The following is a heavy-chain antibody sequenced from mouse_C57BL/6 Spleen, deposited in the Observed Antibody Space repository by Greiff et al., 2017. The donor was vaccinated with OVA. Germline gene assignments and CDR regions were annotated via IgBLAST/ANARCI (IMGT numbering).Heavy chain of an antibody. CDR2: IWGGGST. V-gene: IGHV2-9*01. Sequence: QVQLQQSGPGLVAPSQSLSITCPVSGFSLTSYGVDWVRHPPGKGREWLGVIWGGGSTNYNSALMSRLSISKDNSKSQVFLKMNSLQTDDTAMYYCAKHSYGLYWYFDVWGTGTTVTVSS. D-gene: IGHD1-1*01. J-gene: IGHJ1*03. CDR3: AKHSYGLYWYFDV. CDR1: GFSLTSYG.